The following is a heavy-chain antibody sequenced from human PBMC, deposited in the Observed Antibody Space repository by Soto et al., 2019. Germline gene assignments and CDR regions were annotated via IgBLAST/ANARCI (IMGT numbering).Heavy chain of an antibody. CDR1: GYTFTRYY. D-gene: IGHD3-3*01. V-gene: IGHV1-46*01. J-gene: IGHJ4*02. CDR3: ATSKLVPSTIFGVVRGGYLDY. Sequence: ASVKVSCKASGYTFTRYYMHWVRQAPGQGLEWMGIINASGGSTSYAQKFQGRVTMTRDTSTSTVYMELSSLRCEDTAVYYCATSKLVPSTIFGVVRGGYLDYWLQGTLATIFS. CDR2: INASGGST.